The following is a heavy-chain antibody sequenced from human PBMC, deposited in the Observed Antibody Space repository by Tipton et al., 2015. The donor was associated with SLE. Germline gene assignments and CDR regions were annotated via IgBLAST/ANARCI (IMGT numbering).Heavy chain of an antibody. CDR3: ARRHYSGPFDS. Sequence: LRLSCTVSGGSISSGSYYWTWIRQPPGKGLEWIGSIFYTGSTYYNPSLNSRVSFSIDTSENHFSLRLNSVTAADTAVYYCARRHYSGPFDSWGQGTLVTVSP. V-gene: IGHV4-39*07. CDR1: GGSISSGSYY. D-gene: IGHD5-12*01. CDR2: IFYTGST. J-gene: IGHJ4*02.